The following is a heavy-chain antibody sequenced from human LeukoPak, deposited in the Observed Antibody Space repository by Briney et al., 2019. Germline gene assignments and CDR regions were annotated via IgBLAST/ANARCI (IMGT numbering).Heavy chain of an antibody. D-gene: IGHD3-10*01. CDR3: AKGYGSVLRDY. CDR1: GGTFSSYA. J-gene: IGHJ4*02. Sequence: SSVKVSCKASGGTFSSYAISWVRQAPGQGLEWMGGIIPLFGTANYAQKFQGRVTITADEYTSTAYMELSRLRSDDTAVYYCAKGYGSVLRDYWGQGTLVTVSS. V-gene: IGHV1-69*01. CDR2: IIPLFGTA.